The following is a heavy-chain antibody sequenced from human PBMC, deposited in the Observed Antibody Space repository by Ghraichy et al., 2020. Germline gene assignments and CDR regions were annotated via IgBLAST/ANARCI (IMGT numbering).Heavy chain of an antibody. CDR1: GFSPSTGRVG. Sequence: SGPTLVKPTQTLTLTCTFSGFSPSTGRVGVGWIRQPPGKALEWLAVIYWDDDKRYSPSLKSRLTITKDTSKNQVVLTMTNMDPVDTATYYCAHRASHWGYTWFDPWGQGTLVTVSS. CDR2: IYWDDDK. J-gene: IGHJ5*02. D-gene: IGHD7-27*01. V-gene: IGHV2-5*02. CDR3: AHRASHWGYTWFDP.